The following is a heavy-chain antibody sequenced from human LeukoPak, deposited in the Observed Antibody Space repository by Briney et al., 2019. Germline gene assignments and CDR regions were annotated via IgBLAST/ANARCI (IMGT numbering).Heavy chain of an antibody. CDR1: GFTFSDYA. V-gene: IGHV3-23*01. CDR2: IRVGGEL. CDR3: ASDDSSGEYDLPFGY. J-gene: IGHJ4*02. D-gene: IGHD3-22*01. Sequence: GGSLRLSCAASGFTFSDYAMNWVRQAPGKGLEWVSGIRVGGELYYADSVKGRFTISRDNSENTLYLQMDSLRGDDTAVYYCASDDSSGEYDLPFGYWGQGTLVTVSS.